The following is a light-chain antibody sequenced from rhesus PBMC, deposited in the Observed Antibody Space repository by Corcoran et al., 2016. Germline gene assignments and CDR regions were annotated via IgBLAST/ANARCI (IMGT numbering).Light chain of an antibody. CDR1: TGPVTSGTL. CDR3: LLFHSGAYI. J-gene: IGLJ6*01. Sequence: QAVVTQEPSLTVSPGGTGTLTCGSTTGPVTSGTLPHWFQQKPGQAPRGLIYNLNTKHSWTPARFSGALAGGKAALTLSGPQPEDEAEYYCLLFHSGAYIFGTGTTLTVL. CDR2: NLN. V-gene: IGLV7-76*01.